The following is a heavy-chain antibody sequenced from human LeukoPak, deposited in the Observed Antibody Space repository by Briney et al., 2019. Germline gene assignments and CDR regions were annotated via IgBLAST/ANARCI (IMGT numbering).Heavy chain of an antibody. D-gene: IGHD3-10*02. J-gene: IGHJ4*02. CDR3: ARHYDVFDY. CDR2: IYYSGST. Sequence: TSETLSLTCTVSGGSISSSSYYWGWIRQPPGKGLEWIGSIYYSGSTYYNPSLKSRVTISVDTSKNQFSLKLSSVTAADTAVYYCARHYDVFDYWGQGTLVTVSS. V-gene: IGHV4-39*01. CDR1: GGSISSSSYY.